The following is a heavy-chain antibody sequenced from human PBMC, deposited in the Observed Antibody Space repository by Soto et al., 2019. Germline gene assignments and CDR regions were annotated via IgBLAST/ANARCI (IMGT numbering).Heavy chain of an antibody. J-gene: IGHJ6*02. Sequence: EVPLVESGGGLVQPGGSLRLSCAASGFTFSSYSMNWVRQAPGKGLEWVSYISSSSSTIYYADSVKGRFTISRDNAKNSLYLQMNSLRDEDTAVYYCARDKDIVVVPAAILSYYYGMDVWGQGTTVTVSS. CDR3: ARDKDIVVVPAAILSYYYGMDV. CDR2: ISSSSSTI. D-gene: IGHD2-2*02. V-gene: IGHV3-48*02. CDR1: GFTFSSYS.